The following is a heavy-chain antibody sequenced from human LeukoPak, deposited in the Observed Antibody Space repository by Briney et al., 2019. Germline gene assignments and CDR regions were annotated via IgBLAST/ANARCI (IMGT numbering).Heavy chain of an antibody. CDR2: IKPDGSEK. V-gene: IGHV3-7*05. J-gene: IGHJ4*01. Sequence: GGSLRLSCAASGFTFSTYWMSWVRQAPGKGLEWVANIKPDGSEKYYVASVKGRFTISRDNTKNSLYLQMNSLRAEDTAVFYCARGPRSFDYWGQGALVTVSS. CDR3: ARGPRSFDY. CDR1: GFTFSTYW.